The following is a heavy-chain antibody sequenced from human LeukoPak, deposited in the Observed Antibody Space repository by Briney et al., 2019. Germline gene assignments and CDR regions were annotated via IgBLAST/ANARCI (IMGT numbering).Heavy chain of an antibody. CDR3: ARDPNGIVGATTPDY. CDR1: GYTFTSYG. D-gene: IGHD1-26*01. J-gene: IGHJ4*02. Sequence: GASVKVSCMASGYTFTSYGISWVRQAPGRGVEWMGWISAYNGNKNYAQKLQGRVTMTTDTSTSTAYMELRSLRSDDTAVYYCARDPNGIVGATTPDYWGQGTLVTVSS. CDR2: ISAYNGNK. V-gene: IGHV1-18*01.